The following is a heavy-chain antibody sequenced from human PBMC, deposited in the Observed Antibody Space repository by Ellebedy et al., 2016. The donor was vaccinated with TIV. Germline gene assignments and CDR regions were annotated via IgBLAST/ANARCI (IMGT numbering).Heavy chain of an antibody. CDR1: GYRFTVYY. CDR2: INPNSGGT. J-gene: IGHJ3*02. CDR3: ARVFNSGNYHEAFDI. D-gene: IGHD1-26*01. V-gene: IGHV1-2*05. Sequence: AASVKVSCKASGYRFTVYYIHWVRQAPEQGLEWVGRINPNSGGTNSAQKFQGRVTMTRDTSISTAYLELSSLRPDDTVMYYCARVFNSGNYHEAFDIWGQGTMVIVSS.